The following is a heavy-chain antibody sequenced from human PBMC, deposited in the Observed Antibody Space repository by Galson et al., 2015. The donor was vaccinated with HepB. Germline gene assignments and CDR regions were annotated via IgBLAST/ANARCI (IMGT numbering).Heavy chain of an antibody. J-gene: IGHJ3*02. CDR1: GYTFTTYG. CDR3: ARDLYYYDSGTYYSDVFDI. Sequence: SVKVSCKASGYTFTTYGLSWVRQAPGQGLEWMGWISGYNINTYYAQKFQGRVTMTTDTSTSTAYMEMRSLRSDDTAVYYCARDLYYYDSGTYYSDVFDIWGQGTMVTVSS. V-gene: IGHV1-18*01. CDR2: ISGYNINT. D-gene: IGHD3-22*01.